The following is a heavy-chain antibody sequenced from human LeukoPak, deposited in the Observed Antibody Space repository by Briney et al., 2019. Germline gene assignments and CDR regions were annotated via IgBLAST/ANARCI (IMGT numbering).Heavy chain of an antibody. D-gene: IGHD3-22*01. CDR2: IWYDGSNK. V-gene: IGHV3-33*01. J-gene: IGHJ4*02. Sequence: GGSLRLSCAASGVTFSSYGMHWVRQAPGKGLEWVAVIWYDGSNKYYADSVKGRFTISRDDSKNTLYLQMNSLRAEDTAVYYCARDVSYYDSSGYYYVWGQGTLVTVSS. CDR3: ARDVSYYDSSGYYYV. CDR1: GVTFSSYG.